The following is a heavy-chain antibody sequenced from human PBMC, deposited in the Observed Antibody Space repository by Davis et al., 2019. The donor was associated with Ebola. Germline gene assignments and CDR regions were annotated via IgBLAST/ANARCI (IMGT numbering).Heavy chain of an antibody. Sequence: PGGSLRLSCAASGFTFSSYAMSWVRQAPGKGLEWVSAISGSGGSTYYADSVKGRFTISRDNSKNTLYLQMNSLRAEDTAVYYCAERPMVRGVSGYWGQGTLVTVSS. CDR2: ISGSGGST. CDR1: GFTFSSYA. D-gene: IGHD3-10*01. J-gene: IGHJ4*02. CDR3: AERPMVRGVSGY. V-gene: IGHV3-23*01.